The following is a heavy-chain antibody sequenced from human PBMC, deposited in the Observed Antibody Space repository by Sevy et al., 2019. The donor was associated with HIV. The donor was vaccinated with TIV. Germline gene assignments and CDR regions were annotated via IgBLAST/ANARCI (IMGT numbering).Heavy chain of an antibody. CDR3: ARGPPDGSYDYFDY. D-gene: IGHD1-26*01. J-gene: IGHJ4*02. CDR2: ISGSSNYI. V-gene: IGHV3-21*06. Sequence: GGSLRLSCAASGFTFSSYNMNWVRQAPGKGLEWVSSISGSSNYIYYAESLKGRFSISRDNAKNTLYLQMNSLRADETAAYYCARGPPDGSYDYFDYWGQGTLVTVSS. CDR1: GFTFSSYN.